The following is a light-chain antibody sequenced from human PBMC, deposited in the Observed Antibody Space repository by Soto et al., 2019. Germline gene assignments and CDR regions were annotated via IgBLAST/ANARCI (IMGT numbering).Light chain of an antibody. V-gene: IGLV2-14*01. J-gene: IGLJ1*01. CDR3: SSYTSSSTYV. CDR2: DVT. CDR1: SSDVGGYDY. Sequence: QSVLTQPASVSGSPGQSVTISCTGTSSDVGGYDYVSWYQHHPGKAPKLVIYDVTYRPSGVSDRFSGSKSANTASLTISRLQAEDEADYYCSSYTSSSTYVFGTGTKVTAL.